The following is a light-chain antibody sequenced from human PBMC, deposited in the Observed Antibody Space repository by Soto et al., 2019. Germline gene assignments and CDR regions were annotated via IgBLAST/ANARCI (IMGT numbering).Light chain of an antibody. J-gene: IGLJ3*02. CDR2: DTN. CDR1: TGAVTSGHY. Sequence: QAVVTQEPSLTVSPGGTVTLTCVSSTGAVTSGHYPYWFQQKPGQAPRTLIYDTNNKPAWTPAPFSGSPLGGKAALTLAGVQPEDEAEYYCLLSYSGARVFGGGTKLTVL. V-gene: IGLV7-46*01. CDR3: LLSYSGARV.